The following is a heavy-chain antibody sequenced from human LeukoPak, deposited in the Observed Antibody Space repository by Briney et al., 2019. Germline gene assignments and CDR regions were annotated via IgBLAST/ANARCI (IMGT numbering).Heavy chain of an antibody. CDR1: GYTFTSYY. CDR3: ARDAIVRDYSNSDY. Sequence: ASVKVSCKASGYTFTSYYMHWVRQAPGQGLEWMGWINPNSGGTNYAQKFQGRVTMTRDTSISTAYMELSRLTSDDTAVYYCARDAIVRDYSNSDYWGQGTLVTVSP. V-gene: IGHV1-2*02. D-gene: IGHD4-11*01. CDR2: INPNSGGT. J-gene: IGHJ4*02.